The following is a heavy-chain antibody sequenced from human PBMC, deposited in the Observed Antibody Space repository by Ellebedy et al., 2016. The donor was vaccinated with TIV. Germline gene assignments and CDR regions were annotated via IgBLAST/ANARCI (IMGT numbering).Heavy chain of an antibody. J-gene: IGHJ4*02. V-gene: IGHV3-11*06. CDR3: ARGGPRRGLLWRDFDN. D-gene: IGHD1-26*01. CDR2: IDRTGRHT. CDR1: KFSFSDFY. Sequence: GESLKISCAASKFSFSDFYMAWIRQAPGTALECISYIDRTGRHTSYAESVKGRFTISSDNAENPLYLQMDSLRVDDTAVYFCARGGPRRGLLWRDFDNWGQGTLVTVSS.